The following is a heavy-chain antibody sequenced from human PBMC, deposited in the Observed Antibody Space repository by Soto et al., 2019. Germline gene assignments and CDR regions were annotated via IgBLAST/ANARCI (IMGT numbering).Heavy chain of an antibody. CDR2: ISYDGNNK. V-gene: IGHV3-30*18. CDR1: GFTFISYG. J-gene: IGHJ4*02. CDR3: AKTGSGWYFDY. D-gene: IGHD6-19*01. Sequence: GGSLRLSCAASGFTFISYGIHWVRQAPGKGLEWVALISYDGNNKYYADSVKGRFTISRDNIKNMLYLQMNSLRAEDTAVYYCAKTGSGWYFDYWGQGTLVTVSS.